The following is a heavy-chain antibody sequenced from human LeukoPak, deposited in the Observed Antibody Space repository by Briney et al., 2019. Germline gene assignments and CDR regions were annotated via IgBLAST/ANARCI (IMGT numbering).Heavy chain of an antibody. D-gene: IGHD5-12*01. CDR2: ISYDGSNK. V-gene: IGHV3-30-3*01. CDR1: GFTFSSYA. Sequence: PGGSLRLSCAASGFTFSSYAMHWVRQAPGRGLEWVAVISYDGSNKYYADSVKGRFTISRDNAKNSLYLQMNSLRAEDTAVYYCARRLPHGGYPDYWGQGTLVTVSS. CDR3: ARRLPHGGYPDY. J-gene: IGHJ4*02.